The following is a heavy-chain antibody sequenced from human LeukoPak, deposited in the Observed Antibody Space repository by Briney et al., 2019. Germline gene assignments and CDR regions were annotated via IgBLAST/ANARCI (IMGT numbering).Heavy chain of an antibody. D-gene: IGHD6-13*01. Sequence: PGGSLRLSCAASGFTFSSYAMSWVRQAPGKGLEWVSAISGSGGSTYYADSVKGRFTISRDNSKNTLYLQMNSLRAEDTAVYYCARSYQDYRPESSSWDLDYWGQGTLVTVSS. CDR3: ARSYQDYRPESSSWDLDY. V-gene: IGHV3-23*01. CDR1: GFTFSSYA. CDR2: ISGSGGST. J-gene: IGHJ4*02.